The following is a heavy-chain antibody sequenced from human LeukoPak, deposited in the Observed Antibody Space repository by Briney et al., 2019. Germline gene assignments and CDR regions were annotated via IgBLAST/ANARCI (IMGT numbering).Heavy chain of an antibody. CDR2: TYYRSKWYK. CDR3: ARGPSYFQH. Sequence: SQTLSLTCAISGDSVSSNSATWNWIRQSPSRGLEWLGRTYYRSKWYKYYAVSVKGRITINPDTSKDQFSLQLNSVTPEDTAVHYCARGPSYFQHWGQGTLVTVSS. V-gene: IGHV6-1*01. CDR1: GDSVSSNSAT. J-gene: IGHJ1*01.